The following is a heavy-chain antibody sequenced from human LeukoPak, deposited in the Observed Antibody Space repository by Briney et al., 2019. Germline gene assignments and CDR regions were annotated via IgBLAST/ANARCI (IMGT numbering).Heavy chain of an antibody. CDR2: IIPIFGTA. CDR3: ARDPTGYSNSEG. J-gene: IGHJ4*02. V-gene: IGHV1-69*06. Sequence: SVKVSCKASGYTFTGYYMHWVRQAPGQGLEWMGGIIPIFGTANYAQKFQGRVTITADKSTSTAYMELSSLRSEDTAVYYCARDPTGYSNSEGWGQGTLVTVSS. D-gene: IGHD4-11*01. CDR1: GYTFTGYY.